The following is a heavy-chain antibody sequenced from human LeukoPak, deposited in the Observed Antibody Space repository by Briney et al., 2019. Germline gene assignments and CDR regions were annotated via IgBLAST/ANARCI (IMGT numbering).Heavy chain of an antibody. V-gene: IGHV4-39*01. J-gene: IGHJ4*02. Sequence: SETLSLTCTVSGGSISSSSYYWGWIRQPPGKGLEWIGSIYYSGSTYYNPSLKSRVTISVDTSKNQFSLKLSSVTAADTAVYYCARLPEDYGDYADDYWGQGTLATVSS. D-gene: IGHD4-17*01. CDR1: GGSISSSSYY. CDR2: IYYSGST. CDR3: ARLPEDYGDYADDY.